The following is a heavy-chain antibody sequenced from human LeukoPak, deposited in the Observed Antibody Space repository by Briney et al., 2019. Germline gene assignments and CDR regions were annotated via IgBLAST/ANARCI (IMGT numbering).Heavy chain of an antibody. V-gene: IGHV1-8*02. D-gene: IGHD5-24*01. CDR1: GYTFTSYG. CDR2: MNPNSGNT. CDR3: ATVEMATIRGVDAFDI. J-gene: IGHJ3*02. Sequence: GASVKVSCKASGYTFTSYGINWVRQATGQGLEWMGWMNPNSGNTGYAQKFQGRVTMTRNTSISTAYMELSSLRSEDTAVYYCATVEMATIRGVDAFDIWGQGTMVTVSS.